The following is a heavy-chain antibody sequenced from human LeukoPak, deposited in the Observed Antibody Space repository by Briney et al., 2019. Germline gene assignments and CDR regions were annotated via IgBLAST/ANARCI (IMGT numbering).Heavy chain of an antibody. V-gene: IGHV4-34*01. CDR1: GGSFSGYY. Sequence: SETLSLTCAVYGGSFSGYYWSWIRQPPGKGLEWIGEINHSGSTNYNPSLKSRVTISVDTSKNQFSLKLSSVTAADTAVYYCARMAEAQGDYYYYMDVWGKGTTVTVSS. J-gene: IGHJ6*03. CDR2: INHSGST. CDR3: ARMAEAQGDYYYYMDV. D-gene: IGHD5-24*01.